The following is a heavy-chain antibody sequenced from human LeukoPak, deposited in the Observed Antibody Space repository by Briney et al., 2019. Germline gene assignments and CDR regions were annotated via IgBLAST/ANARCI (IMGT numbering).Heavy chain of an antibody. J-gene: IGHJ4*02. CDR1: GGAISSYY. D-gene: IGHD2-15*01. Sequence: SETLSLTCTVSGGAISSYYWSWIRQPPGKGLEWIGYIYYSGSTNYNSSLKSRVTISVDTSKNQFSLKLSSVTAADTAVYYCARVSRVAGVKVNYFDYWGQGTLVTVSS. CDR3: ARVSRVAGVKVNYFDY. V-gene: IGHV4-59*01. CDR2: IYYSGST.